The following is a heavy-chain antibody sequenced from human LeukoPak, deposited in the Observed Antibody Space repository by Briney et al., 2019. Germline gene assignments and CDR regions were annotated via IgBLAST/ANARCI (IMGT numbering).Heavy chain of an antibody. J-gene: IGHJ3*02. Sequence: GGSLRLSCAASGFTFDDYAMHWVRQAPGKGLEWVSGISWNSGSIGYADSVKGRFTISRDNAKNSLYLQMSSLRAEDSAVYYCARAIVSTSYRTFDIWGQGTMVTVSS. CDR1: GFTFDDYA. V-gene: IGHV3-9*01. CDR2: ISWNSGSI. CDR3: ARAIVSTSYRTFDI. D-gene: IGHD2-15*01.